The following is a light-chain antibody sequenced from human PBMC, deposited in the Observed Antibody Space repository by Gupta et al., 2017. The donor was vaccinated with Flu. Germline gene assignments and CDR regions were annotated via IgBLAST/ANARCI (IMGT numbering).Light chain of an antibody. Sequence: DVVMTQSPLSLPVTLGQPASISCRSSQSLVFSDGSAYLSWFHQRPGQSPRRLIYKVSKRDSGVPDRFSGSGSDTDFTLKISRVEAEDVGVYYCRQRKGWPRAFGQGTKVEIK. J-gene: IGKJ1*01. CDR3: RQRKGWPRA. CDR1: QSLVFSDGSAY. CDR2: KVS. V-gene: IGKV2-30*01.